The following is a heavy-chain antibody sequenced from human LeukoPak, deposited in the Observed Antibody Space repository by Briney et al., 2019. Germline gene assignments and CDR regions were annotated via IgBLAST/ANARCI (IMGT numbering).Heavy chain of an antibody. Sequence: GGSLRLSCVASGFTFSTYGMIWVRQAPGKGPEWVSLVGNSGDTTNYADSVKGRFTISRDNSKNTLYLQMDSLRAEDTAAYYCANIGSSTFGSTGFWGQGTLVAVSS. D-gene: IGHD3-16*01. CDR3: ANIGSSTFGSTGF. V-gene: IGHV3-23*01. CDR1: GFTFSTYG. CDR2: VGNSGDTT. J-gene: IGHJ4*02.